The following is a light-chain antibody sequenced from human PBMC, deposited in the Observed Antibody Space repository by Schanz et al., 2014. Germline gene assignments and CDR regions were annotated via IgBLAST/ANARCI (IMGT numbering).Light chain of an antibody. V-gene: IGKV1-39*01. CDR3: QQYNNWPET. J-gene: IGKJ1*01. CDR2: GAS. Sequence: DIPMTQSPSSLSASVGDRVTISCRASQSITSFLNWYQHKPGRAPKLLIFGASSLQSGVPSRFSGSGSGTEFTLTISSLQSEDFAVYYCQQYNNWPETFGQGTKVEIK. CDR1: QSITSF.